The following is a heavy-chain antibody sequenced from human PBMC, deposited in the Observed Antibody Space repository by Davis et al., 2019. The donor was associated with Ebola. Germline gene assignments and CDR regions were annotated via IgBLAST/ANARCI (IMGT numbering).Heavy chain of an antibody. CDR2: ISGDSRTI. Sequence: GGSLRLSCAASGFTFSSYAMSWVRQAPGKGLEWLAYISGDSRTIDYADSVKGRFTVSRDYAKNSLYLQMNTLRDEDTAVYYFARHDDYWGQGTLVTVSS. CDR3: ARHDDY. V-gene: IGHV3-48*02. J-gene: IGHJ4*02. CDR1: GFTFSSYA.